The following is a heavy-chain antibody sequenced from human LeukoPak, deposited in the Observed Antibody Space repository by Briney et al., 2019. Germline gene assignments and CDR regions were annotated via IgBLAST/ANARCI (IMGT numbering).Heavy chain of an antibody. CDR1: GFTFSSYG. CDR2: IWYDGSNK. V-gene: IGHV3-33*06. Sequence: PGRSLRLSCAASGFTFSSYGMHWVRQAPGKGLEWVAVIWYDGSNKYYADSVKGRFTISRDNSKNTLCLQMNSLRAEDTAVYYCAKRGTYYYDSSGYYYLDYWGQGTLVTVSS. J-gene: IGHJ4*02. D-gene: IGHD3-22*01. CDR3: AKRGTYYYDSSGYYYLDY.